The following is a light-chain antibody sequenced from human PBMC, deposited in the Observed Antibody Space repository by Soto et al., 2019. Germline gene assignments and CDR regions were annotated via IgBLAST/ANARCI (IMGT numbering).Light chain of an antibody. J-gene: IGKJ4*01. CDR1: QDISNY. CDR2: DAS. CDR3: QQYDNLPS. Sequence: DMQMTKSPSSLSASVGDRVTITCQASQDISNYLNWYQQKPGKAPKLLIYDASNLETGVPSRFSGSGSGTDFTFTISSLQPEDIPSYYCQQYDNLPSFGGGTKVEIK. V-gene: IGKV1-33*01.